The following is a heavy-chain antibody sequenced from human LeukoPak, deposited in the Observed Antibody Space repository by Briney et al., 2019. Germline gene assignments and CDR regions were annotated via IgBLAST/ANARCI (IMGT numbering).Heavy chain of an antibody. D-gene: IGHD6-25*01. Sequence: PGRSLRLSCAASKFTFNNYGMHWVRQAPGKGLEWVGVIWYDGSNKYYADSVQGRFTISRDNSENMLYLQMDSLRVEDTAVYYCTRDAAASFDYWGQGTLVTVSS. CDR3: TRDAAASFDY. CDR1: KFTFNNYG. J-gene: IGHJ4*02. CDR2: IWYDGSNK. V-gene: IGHV3-33*01.